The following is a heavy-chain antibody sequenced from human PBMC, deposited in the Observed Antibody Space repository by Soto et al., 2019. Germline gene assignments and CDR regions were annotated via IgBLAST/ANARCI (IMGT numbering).Heavy chain of an antibody. J-gene: IGHJ4*02. CDR1: GFIFSDHF. CDR2: IRSKANNFIT. V-gene: IGHV3-72*01. Sequence: EVRLVESGGGLVQPGGSLRLSCAVSGFIFSDHFMDWVRQTPGKGLEWVGRIRSKANNFITEYAASVKGRFTISRDDSKNSLFLQMNSLRFEDTAVYFCARDSSSCRGGHCDFDNWGQGTLVTVSS. D-gene: IGHD2-21*02. CDR3: ARDSSSCRGGHCDFDN.